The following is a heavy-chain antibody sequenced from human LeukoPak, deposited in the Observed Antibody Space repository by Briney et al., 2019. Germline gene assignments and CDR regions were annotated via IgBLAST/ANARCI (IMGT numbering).Heavy chain of an antibody. J-gene: IGHJ4*02. V-gene: IGHV1-46*01. CDR1: GHTFTSYY. CDR2: INPSGGST. CDR3: ARPRRGYCSSTSCYIGYFDY. Sequence: ASVKVSCKASGHTFTSYYMHWVRQAPGQGLEWMGIINPSGGSTSYAQKFQGRVTMTRDTSTSTVYMELSSLRSEDTAVYYCARPRRGYCSSTSCYIGYFDYWGQGTLVTVSS. D-gene: IGHD2-2*02.